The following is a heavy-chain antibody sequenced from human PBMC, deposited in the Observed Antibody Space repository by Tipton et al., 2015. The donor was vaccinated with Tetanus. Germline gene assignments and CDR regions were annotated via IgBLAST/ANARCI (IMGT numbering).Heavy chain of an antibody. CDR3: ARGDYYDSSGYYY. D-gene: IGHD3-22*01. J-gene: IGHJ4*02. Sequence: TLSLTCTVSGGSISSYYWSWIRQPPGKGLGWIGYIYYSGSTNYNPSLKSRVTISVDTSKNQFSLKLSSVTAADTAVYYCARGDYYDSSGYYYWGQGTLVTVSS. CDR2: IYYSGST. CDR1: GGSISSYY. V-gene: IGHV4-59*01.